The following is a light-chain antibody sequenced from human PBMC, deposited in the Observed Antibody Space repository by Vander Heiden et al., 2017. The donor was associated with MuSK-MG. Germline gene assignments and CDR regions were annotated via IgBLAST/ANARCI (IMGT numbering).Light chain of an antibody. CDR2: AAS. J-gene: IGKJ5*01. CDR3: QQSDSTPT. CDR1: QSISSY. V-gene: IGKV1-39*01. Sequence: DIQMTQSPSSLSASVGDRVTITCRASQSISSYFNWYQQKPGKAPKLLIYAASSLQSGVPSRFSGSGAGTDFTLTISSLQPEDFATYYCQQSDSTPTFGQGTRLEIK.